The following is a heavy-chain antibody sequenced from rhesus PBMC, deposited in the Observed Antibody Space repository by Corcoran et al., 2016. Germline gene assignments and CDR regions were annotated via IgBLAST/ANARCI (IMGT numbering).Heavy chain of an antibody. V-gene: IGHV1-180*01. CDR1: GYTFTSYY. Sequence: QVQLVQSGAEIKQPGASVKLSCKASGYTFTSYYMHWVRQAPGQGLEWIGLISPFNGKKGYAQNCQVIVSITTETSTSTGYMELSSLRSEDTAVYYCTRGGSGSYSPFDYWGQGVLVTVSS. J-gene: IGHJ4*01. CDR2: ISPFNGKK. D-gene: IGHD3-16*01. CDR3: TRGGSGSYSPFDY.